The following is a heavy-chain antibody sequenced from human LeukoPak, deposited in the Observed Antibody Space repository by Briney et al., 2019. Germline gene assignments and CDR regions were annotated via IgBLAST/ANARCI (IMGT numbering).Heavy chain of an antibody. CDR2: IYYSGST. CDR1: GGSISSSSYY. CDR3: ARYYYGSGSYYPNYYYYYMDV. V-gene: IGHV4-39*01. J-gene: IGHJ6*03. Sequence: SETLSLTCTVSGGSISSSSYYWGWIRQPPGKGLEWIGSIYYSGSTYYNPSLKSRVTISVDTSKNQFSLKLSSVTAADTAVYYCARYYYGSGSYYPNYYYYYMDVWGKGTTVTVSS. D-gene: IGHD3-10*01.